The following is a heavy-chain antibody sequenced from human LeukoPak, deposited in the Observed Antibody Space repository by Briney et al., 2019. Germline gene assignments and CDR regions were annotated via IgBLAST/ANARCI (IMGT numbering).Heavy chain of an antibody. J-gene: IGHJ4*02. Sequence: PGGSLRLSCAASGFTFSSSAMSWVRQAPGKGLEWVSAISNNGGYTYYADSVQGRFTISRDNSKSTLCLQMNSLRAEDTAVYYCARWAWELRGSFDYWGQGTLVTVSS. CDR2: ISNNGGYT. CDR1: GFTFSSSA. V-gene: IGHV3-23*01. CDR3: ARWAWELRGSFDY. D-gene: IGHD1-26*01.